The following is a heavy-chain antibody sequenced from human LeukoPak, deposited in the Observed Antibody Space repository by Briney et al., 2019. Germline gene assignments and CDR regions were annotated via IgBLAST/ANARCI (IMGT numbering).Heavy chain of an antibody. CDR2: IYPGDSDT. Sequence: GESLKISCKGSGYSFTSYWIGWVRQMPGKGLEWMGIIYPGDSDTRYSPSFQGQVTISADKSISTAYLQWSSLKASDTAMYYGARGSVDIVATIGYWGQGTLVTVSS. CDR3: ARGSVDIVATIGY. J-gene: IGHJ4*02. V-gene: IGHV5-51*01. CDR1: GYSFTSYW. D-gene: IGHD5-12*01.